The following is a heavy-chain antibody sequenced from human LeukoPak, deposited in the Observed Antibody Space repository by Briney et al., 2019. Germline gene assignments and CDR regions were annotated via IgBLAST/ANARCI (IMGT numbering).Heavy chain of an antibody. D-gene: IGHD6-13*01. Sequence: ASVKVSCKASGYTFTSYYMHWVRQAPGQGLEWMGIINPSGGSTSYAQKFQGRVTMTRDMSTSTVYMELSSLRSEDTAVYYCARAAAAGTAYYNYMDVWGKGTTVTVSS. V-gene: IGHV1-46*01. J-gene: IGHJ6*03. CDR1: GYTFTSYY. CDR2: INPSGGST. CDR3: ARAAAAGTAYYNYMDV.